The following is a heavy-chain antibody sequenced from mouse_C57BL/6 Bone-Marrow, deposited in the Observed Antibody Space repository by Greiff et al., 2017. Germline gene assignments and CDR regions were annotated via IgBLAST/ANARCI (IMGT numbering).Heavy chain of an antibody. D-gene: IGHD3-1*01. V-gene: IGHV1-69*01. CDR1: GYTFTSYW. Sequence: QVQLQQSGAELVMPGASVKLSCKASGYTFTSYWMHWVKQRPGQGLEWIGEIDPSDSYTNYNQKFKGKSTLTVDKSSSTAYMQLSSLTSEDSAVYYCARSGDGDYWGQGTTLTVSS. J-gene: IGHJ2*01. CDR3: ARSGDGDY. CDR2: IDPSDSYT.